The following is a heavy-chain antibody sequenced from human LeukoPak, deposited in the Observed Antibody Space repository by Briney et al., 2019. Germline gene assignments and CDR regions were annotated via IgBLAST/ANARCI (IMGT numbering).Heavy chain of an antibody. V-gene: IGHV1-24*01. Sequence: GASVKVSCKISGYTLTEVSMHWVRQAPGKGLEWMGGFAPGVGERIYAQNFQGRLIVTEDTSTDTAYMELSSLRSDDTAVYYCATEIVGYGDVNYFDSWGQGTLVTVSS. CDR2: FAPGVGER. D-gene: IGHD4-17*01. CDR3: ATEIVGYGDVNYFDS. J-gene: IGHJ4*02. CDR1: GYTLTEVS.